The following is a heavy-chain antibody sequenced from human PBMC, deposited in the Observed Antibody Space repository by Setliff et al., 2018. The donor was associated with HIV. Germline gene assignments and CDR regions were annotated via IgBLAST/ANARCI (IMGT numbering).Heavy chain of an antibody. V-gene: IGHV4-38-2*01. CDR3: ARGLPRYDLWSGPSSRFDY. CDR2: INQDGNI. CDR1: GFSINSGYY. J-gene: IGHJ4*02. Sequence: SETLSLTCAVSGFSINSGYYWGWIRQPPGKGLEWIGEINQDGNINYNPSLKSRVIISLDTSKKQFSLILRSVTAADTAVYFCARGLPRYDLWSGPSSRFDYWGQGTLVTVSS. D-gene: IGHD3-3*01.